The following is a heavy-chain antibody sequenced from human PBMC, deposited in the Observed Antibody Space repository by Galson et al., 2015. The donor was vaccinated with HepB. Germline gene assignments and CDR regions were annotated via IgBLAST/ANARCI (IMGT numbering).Heavy chain of an antibody. Sequence: SVKVSCKASGYTFTSYYMHWVRQAPGQGLEWMGIINPSGGSTSYAQKFQGRVTMTRDTSTSTVYMELSSLRSEDTAVYYCASLSFSSSWYEGGSFDYWGQGTLVTISS. V-gene: IGHV1-46*03. CDR1: GYTFTSYY. J-gene: IGHJ4*02. D-gene: IGHD6-13*01. CDR3: ASLSFSSSWYEGGSFDY. CDR2: INPSGGST.